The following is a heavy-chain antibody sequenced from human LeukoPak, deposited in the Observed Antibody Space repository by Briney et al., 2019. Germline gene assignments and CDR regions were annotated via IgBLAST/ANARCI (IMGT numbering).Heavy chain of an antibody. CDR1: GFSFSDYG. V-gene: IGHV3-30*18. CDR3: TKEGGPMAATTERYSFDH. CDR2: ISNHGRVQ. Sequence: PGRSLRLSCAASGFSFSDYGMHWVRQAPGKGLEVVTVISNHGRVQYYAGSVKGRFTISRDNSKNTLSLQMNSLREEDTAVYYCTKEGGPMAATTERYSFDHWGQGALVTVSS. D-gene: IGHD6-25*01. J-gene: IGHJ4*02.